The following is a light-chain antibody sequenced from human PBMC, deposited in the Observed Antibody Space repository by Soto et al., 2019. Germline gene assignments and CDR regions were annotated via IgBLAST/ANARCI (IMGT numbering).Light chain of an antibody. CDR1: QSVSSSN. CDR2: GAS. V-gene: IGKV3-20*01. CDR3: QQYGSSPRT. J-gene: IGKJ1*01. Sequence: EIVLTQSPGTLSLSPGERATLSCRASQSVSSSNLALYQKKPGQAPRLVIHGASSRATGIPDRFSGSGSGTDFTLTISRLEPEDFAVYYCQQYGSSPRTFGQGTKVEMK.